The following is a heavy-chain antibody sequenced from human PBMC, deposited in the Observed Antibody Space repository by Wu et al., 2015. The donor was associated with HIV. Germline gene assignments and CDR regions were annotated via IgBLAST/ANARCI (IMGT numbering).Heavy chain of an antibody. CDR3: ARVYGDSWIQLPSYYGMDV. V-gene: IGHV1-18*04. Sequence: QVQLVQSGAEVKKPGASVKVSCKTSGYTFTGYYIHWVRQAPGQGLEWMGWISAYNGNTNYAQKLQGRVTMTTDTSTSTAYMELRSLRSDDTAVYYCARVYGDSWIQLPSYYGMDVWGQGDHGHRLL. CDR2: ISAYNGNT. D-gene: IGHD5-18*01. CDR1: GYTFTGYY. J-gene: IGHJ6*02.